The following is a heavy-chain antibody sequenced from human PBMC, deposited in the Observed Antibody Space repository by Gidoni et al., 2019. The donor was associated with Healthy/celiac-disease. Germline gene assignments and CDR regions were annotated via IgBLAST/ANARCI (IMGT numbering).Heavy chain of an antibody. Sequence: VQLVESGGDLVKRGGSVRSYCAASGFNFSSYAMRGVLQAPGKGLEWVSAISVSGGTTYYSASVKGRCTISRDNPTNPLYLQMHRLRAEYTAGYYGARGRDRARYPDTIFGVVPGPGLFDPWGQGTLVTVSS. J-gene: IGHJ5*02. D-gene: IGHD3-3*01. V-gene: IGHV3-23*04. CDR3: ARGRDRARYPDTIFGVVPGPGLFDP. CDR2: ISVSGGTT. CDR1: GFNFSSYA.